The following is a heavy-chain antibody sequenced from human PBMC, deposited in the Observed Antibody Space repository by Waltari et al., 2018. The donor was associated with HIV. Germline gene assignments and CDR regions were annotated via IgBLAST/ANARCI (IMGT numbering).Heavy chain of an antibody. D-gene: IGHD3-22*01. CDR3: ARDQDYYDSTGYTCYAFDP. V-gene: IGHV4-38-2*02. CDR1: GSSISSSYY. CDR2: IYRTGTT. Sequence: QVRLQESGPGLVKPSETLSLTCRVSGSSISSSYYCGCIRQAPGKGLEWIGSIYRTGTTYYNPTLKNRVSVSVNMSKNQFSLKVSSVTAADTAVYYCARDQDYYDSTGYTCYAFDPWGQGTMVIVSS. J-gene: IGHJ3*01.